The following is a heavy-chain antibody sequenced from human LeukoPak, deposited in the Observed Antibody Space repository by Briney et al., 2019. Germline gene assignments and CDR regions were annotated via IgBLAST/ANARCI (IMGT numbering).Heavy chain of an antibody. J-gene: IGHJ3*02. V-gene: IGHV4-4*09. CDR2: IYTSGST. CDR3: ARHQNYGGSTSDAFDI. D-gene: IGHD4-23*01. CDR1: GGSISSYY. Sequence: SETLSLTCTVSGGSISSYYWSWIRQPPGKGLEWIGYIYTSGSTNYNPSLKGRVTISVDTSKNQFSLKLSSVTAADTAVYYCARHQNYGGSTSDAFDIWGQGTMVTVSS.